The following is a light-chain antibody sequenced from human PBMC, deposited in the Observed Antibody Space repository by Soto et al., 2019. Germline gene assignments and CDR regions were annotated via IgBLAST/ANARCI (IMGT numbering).Light chain of an antibody. CDR3: SSYTSSVTLV. J-gene: IGLJ2*01. V-gene: IGLV2-14*01. Sequence: QSVLTQPPSASGSPGQSVTISCTGTNNDIGGYTYVSWYQQHPGKAPKLMIYEVSNRPSGVSSRFSGSKSGNTASLTISGLQAEDEADYYCSSYTSSVTLVFGGGTKLTVL. CDR1: NNDIGGYTY. CDR2: EVS.